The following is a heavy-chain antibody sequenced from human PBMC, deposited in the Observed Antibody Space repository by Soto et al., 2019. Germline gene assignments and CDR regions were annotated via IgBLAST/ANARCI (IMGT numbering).Heavy chain of an antibody. Sequence: TSETLSLTCAVSSGSIDNVYWWSWFRQSPGKRLEWIGEMFYSGSTNYNPSFEGRVTISMDTSKNQVSLILNSVTAADTAVYYCGRRLYRRVDPWGQGNLVTVSS. CDR3: GRRLYRRVDP. V-gene: IGHV4-4*02. CDR2: MFYSGST. CDR1: SGSIDNVYW. J-gene: IGHJ5*02. D-gene: IGHD2-8*01.